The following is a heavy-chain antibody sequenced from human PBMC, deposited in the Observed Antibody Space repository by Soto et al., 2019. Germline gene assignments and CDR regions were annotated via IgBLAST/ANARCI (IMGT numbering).Heavy chain of an antibody. CDR1: GFTFSSYG. CDR2: ISYDGSNK. CDR3: AKHSSSSGYYYYYGMDV. J-gene: IGHJ6*02. Sequence: GGSLRLSCAASGFTFSSYGMHWVRQAPGKGLEWVAVISYDGSNKYYADSVKGRFTISRDNSKNTLYLQMNSLRAEDTAVYYCAKHSSSSGYYYYYGMDVWGQGTTVTVSS. D-gene: IGHD6-6*01. V-gene: IGHV3-30*18.